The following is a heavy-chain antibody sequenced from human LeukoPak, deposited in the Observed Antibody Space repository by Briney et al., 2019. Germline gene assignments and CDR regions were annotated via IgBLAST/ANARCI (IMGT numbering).Heavy chain of an antibody. CDR3: AVLTGPLSSAFDI. CDR2: IYYSGST. V-gene: IGHV4-59*01. J-gene: IGHJ3*02. D-gene: IGHD2-2*01. Sequence: PSETLSLTCTVSGGSISSYYWSWIRQPPGKGLEWIGYIYYSGSTNYNPSLKSRVTISVDTSKNQFSLKLSSVTAEDTAVYYCAVLTGPLSSAFDIWGQGTMVTVSS. CDR1: GGSISSYY.